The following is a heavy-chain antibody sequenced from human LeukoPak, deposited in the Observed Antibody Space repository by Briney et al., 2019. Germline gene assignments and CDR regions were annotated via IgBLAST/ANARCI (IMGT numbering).Heavy chain of an antibody. J-gene: IGHJ4*02. CDR1: GFTFSSYS. CDR3: ATRGTYYYDNSGYWGFDY. V-gene: IGHV3-48*01. D-gene: IGHD3-22*01. Sequence: GGSLRLSCAASGFTFSSYSMNWVRQAPGKGLEWVSYISSSSSTIYYTDSVKGRFTISRDNSKNTLYLQMNSLRAEDTAVYYCATRGTYYYDNSGYWGFDYWGQGTLVTVSS. CDR2: ISSSSSTI.